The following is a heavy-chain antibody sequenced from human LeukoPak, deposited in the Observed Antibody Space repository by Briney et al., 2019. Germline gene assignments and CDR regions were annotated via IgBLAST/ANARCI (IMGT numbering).Heavy chain of an antibody. V-gene: IGHV3-7*01. CDR1: GFSFSNSW. CDR2: INKDESEK. J-gene: IGHJ3*02. CDR3: TIYDYGDYAFLI. D-gene: IGHD4-17*01. Sequence: GGSLRLSCAASGFSFSNSWMSWVRQAPGKGLEWVANINKDESEKNYVASVKGRFTISRDNARNSLYLQMNNLRAEDTAVYYCTIYDYGDYAFLIWGQGTMVTVSS.